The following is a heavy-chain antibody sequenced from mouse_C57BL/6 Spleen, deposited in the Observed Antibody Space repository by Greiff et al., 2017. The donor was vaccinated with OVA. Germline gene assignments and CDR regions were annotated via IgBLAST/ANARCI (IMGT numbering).Heavy chain of an antibody. CDR3: ARADYGSPYWYFDV. J-gene: IGHJ1*03. D-gene: IGHD1-1*01. CDR1: GFTFSDYY. Sequence: EVQLQESEGGLVQPGSSMKLSCTASGFTFSDYYMAWVRQVPEKGLEWVANINYDGSSTYYLDSLKSRFIISRDNAKNILYLQMSSLKSEDTATYYCARADYGSPYWYFDVWGTGTTVTVSS. CDR2: INYDGSST. V-gene: IGHV5-16*01.